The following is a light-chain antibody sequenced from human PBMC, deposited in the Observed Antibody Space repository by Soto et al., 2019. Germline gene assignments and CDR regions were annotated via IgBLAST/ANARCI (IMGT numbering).Light chain of an antibody. J-gene: IGLJ3*02. CDR2: EVT. V-gene: IGLV2-14*01. CDR1: SNDVGFNNY. CDR3: SSYTVSGSWV. Sequence: QSVLTQPASVSGSPGLSITISCTGTSNDVGFNNYVSWFQQHPGKAPKLIIYEVTNRPSGVSGRFSGSKSDNTASLTISGLQPEDEADYYCSSYTVSGSWVFGGGTQLTVL.